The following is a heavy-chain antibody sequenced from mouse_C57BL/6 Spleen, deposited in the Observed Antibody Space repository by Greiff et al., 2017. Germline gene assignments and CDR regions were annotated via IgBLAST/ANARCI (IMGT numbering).Heavy chain of an antibody. Sequence: QVHVKQPGTELVKPGASVKLSCKASGYTFTSYWMHWVKQRPGQGLEWIGNINPSNGGTNYNEKFKSKATLTVDKSSSTAYMQLSSLTSEDSAVYYCAPHYYGSSPWFAYWGQGTLVTVSA. V-gene: IGHV1-53*01. CDR3: APHYYGSSPWFAY. CDR1: GYTFTSYW. CDR2: INPSNGGT. J-gene: IGHJ3*01. D-gene: IGHD1-1*01.